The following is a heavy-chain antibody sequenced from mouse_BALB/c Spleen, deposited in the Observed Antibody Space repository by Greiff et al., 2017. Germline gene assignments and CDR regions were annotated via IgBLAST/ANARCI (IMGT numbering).Heavy chain of an antibody. D-gene: IGHD3-2*01. J-gene: IGHJ3*01. CDR2: IWAGGST. CDR1: GFSLTSYG. CDR3: AREDVGRTARATPAY. V-gene: IGHV2-9*02. Sequence: QVQLKESGPGLVAPSQSLSITCTVSGFSLTSYGVHWVRQPPGKGLEWLGVIWAGGSTNYNSALMSRLSISKDNSKSQVFLKMNSLQTDDTAMYYCAREDVGRTARATPAYWGQGTLVTVSA.